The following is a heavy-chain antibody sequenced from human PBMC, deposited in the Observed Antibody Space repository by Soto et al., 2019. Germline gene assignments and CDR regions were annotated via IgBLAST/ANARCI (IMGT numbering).Heavy chain of an antibody. CDR3: ASGSVVVVAANMLDCWFGP. CDR1: GGSISSGGYY. Sequence: SETLSLTCTVSGGSISSGGYYWSWIRQHPGKGLEWIGYIYYSGSTYYNPSLKSRVTISVDTSKNQFSLKLSSVTAADTAVYYCASGSVVVVAANMLDCWFGPWGQGTLVTVSS. CDR2: IYYSGST. V-gene: IGHV4-31*03. J-gene: IGHJ5*02. D-gene: IGHD2-15*01.